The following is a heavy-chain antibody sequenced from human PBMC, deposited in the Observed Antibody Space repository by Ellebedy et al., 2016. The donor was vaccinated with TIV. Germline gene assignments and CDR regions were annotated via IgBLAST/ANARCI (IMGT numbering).Heavy chain of an antibody. V-gene: IGHV3-48*03. Sequence: GESLKISCAASGFTFSSYEMNWVRQAPGKGLEWVSYISSSGSTIYYADSVKGRFTISRDNAKNSLYLQMNSLRAEDTAVYYCAILWFEATDQDYFDYWGQGTLVTVSS. CDR3: AILWFEATDQDYFDY. D-gene: IGHD3-10*01. CDR2: ISSSGSTI. CDR1: GFTFSSYE. J-gene: IGHJ4*02.